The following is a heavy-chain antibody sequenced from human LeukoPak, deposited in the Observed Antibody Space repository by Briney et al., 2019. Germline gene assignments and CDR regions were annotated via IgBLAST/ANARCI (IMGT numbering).Heavy chain of an antibody. CDR3: AELGITMIGGV. V-gene: IGHV3-21*01. D-gene: IGHD3-10*02. J-gene: IGHJ6*04. Sequence: GGSLRIPCAASGIPFSSYSMNWVRQAPGKGLEWVSSISSSSSYIYYADSVKGRFTISRDNAKNSLYLQMNSLRAEDTAVYYCAELGITMIGGVWGKGTTVTISS. CDR1: GIPFSSYS. CDR2: ISSSSSYI.